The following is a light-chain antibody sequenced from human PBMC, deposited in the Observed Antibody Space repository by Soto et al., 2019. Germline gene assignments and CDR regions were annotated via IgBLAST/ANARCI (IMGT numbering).Light chain of an antibody. CDR1: QDISNY. J-gene: IGKJ5*01. Sequence: DIQMTQSPSSLSASVGDVITITCRASQDISNYLAWYQQKPGKVPKLLIYSAPTLQSGVPSRFSGSGSGTDFTLTISSLQPEDVATYFCQKYNSALTFGQGTRLEIK. V-gene: IGKV1-27*01. CDR3: QKYNSALT. CDR2: SAP.